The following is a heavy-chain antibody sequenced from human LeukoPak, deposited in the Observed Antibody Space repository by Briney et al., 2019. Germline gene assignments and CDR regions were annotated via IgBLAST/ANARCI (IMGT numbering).Heavy chain of an antibody. V-gene: IGHV3-21*01. D-gene: IGHD6-19*01. CDR1: GFTFSGYS. J-gene: IGHJ4*02. CDR2: ISSSSSYI. CDR3: VRGRTYNTGWYYFDY. Sequence: GGSLRLSCAASGFTFSGYSMNWVRQAPGKGLEWVSSISSSSSYIYYADSVKGRFTISRDNSKNTMSLHMIGLRPDDTAIYYCVRGRTYNTGWYYFDYWGQGTLVTVSS.